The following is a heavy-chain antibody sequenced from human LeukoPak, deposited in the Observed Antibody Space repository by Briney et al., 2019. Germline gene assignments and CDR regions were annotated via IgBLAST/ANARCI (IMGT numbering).Heavy chain of an antibody. CDR2: AYSGGGT. CDR1: GFTVSSNY. D-gene: IGHD3-16*01. CDR3: ARDIPGELGAPSHDAFDI. Sequence: PGGSLRLSCAASGFTVSSNYMSWVRQAPGKGLEWVATAYSGGGTYYVDSVKGRFTVSRDNSKNTLYLQMNGLRAEDAAVYYCARDIPGELGAPSHDAFDIWGQGTMVTVSS. V-gene: IGHV3-66*01. J-gene: IGHJ3*02.